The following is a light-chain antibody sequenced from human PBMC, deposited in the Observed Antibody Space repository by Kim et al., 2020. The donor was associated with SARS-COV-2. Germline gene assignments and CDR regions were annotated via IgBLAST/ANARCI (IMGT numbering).Light chain of an antibody. CDR2: DSS. Sequence: EIVMTQSPATLSVSLGERATLSCRASQNVGSYLSWFQQKPGQHPRLLIRDSSGRATGVAARFSGSVSGTEFTLTISGLQSDDFAVYYCKEYEDWPLTFGGGTKVDIK. CDR1: QNVGSY. J-gene: IGKJ4*01. V-gene: IGKV3-15*01. CDR3: KEYEDWPLT.